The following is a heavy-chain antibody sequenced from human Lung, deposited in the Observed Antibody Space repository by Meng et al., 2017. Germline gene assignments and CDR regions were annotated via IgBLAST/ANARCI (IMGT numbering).Heavy chain of an antibody. V-gene: IGHV1-69*12. CDR3: ARGRRNEPLFDY. CDR1: GGFFSTHT. CDR2: LIAVFDKT. J-gene: IGHJ4*02. Sequence: QVQLVQSGAEVKKPGSSVKVACKTSGGFFSTHTFRWVRQAPGQGLEWMGGLIAVFDKTKAAPRFQDRVTFTADESTSTAYMELSSLTFDDTAVYFCARGRRNEPLFDYWGQGTLVTVSS. D-gene: IGHD1-14*01.